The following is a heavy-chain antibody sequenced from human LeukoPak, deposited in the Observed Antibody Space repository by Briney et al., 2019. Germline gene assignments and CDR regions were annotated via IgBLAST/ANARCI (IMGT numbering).Heavy chain of an antibody. CDR1: GFTFSNYW. Sequence: GGSLRLSCVASGFTFSNYWMTWVRQAPGKGLEWVANIKLDGSEAYYVDSVKGRFTISRDYTQNSLYLQMNSLRAEDTAVYYCARDQTPYYWGQGTLVTVSS. J-gene: IGHJ4*02. CDR2: IKLDGSEA. CDR3: ARDQTPYY. V-gene: IGHV3-7*01.